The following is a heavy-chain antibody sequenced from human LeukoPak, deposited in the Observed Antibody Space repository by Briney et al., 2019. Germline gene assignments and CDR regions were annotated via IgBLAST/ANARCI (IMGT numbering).Heavy chain of an antibody. D-gene: IGHD3-10*02. CDR3: ARVNYVRNDYFDY. J-gene: IGHJ4*02. V-gene: IGHV4-59*01. Sequence: KPSETLSLTCTVSGGSISSYYWSWIRQPPGKGLEWIGYIYYSGSTNYNPSLKSRVTISVDTSKNQFSLKLSSVTAADTAVYYCARVNYVRNDYFDYWGQGTLVTVSS. CDR2: IYYSGST. CDR1: GGSISSYY.